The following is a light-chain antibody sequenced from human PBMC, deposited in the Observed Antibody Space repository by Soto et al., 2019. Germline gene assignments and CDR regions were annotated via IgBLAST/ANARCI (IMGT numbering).Light chain of an antibody. V-gene: IGKV3-11*01. CDR3: QQWGT. J-gene: IGKJ5*01. Sequence: EIMVTQYPVTLSLSPGERATRYSVAIQRASSQLACDQQTRGQAPKPPIYDASNRATGIPARFSGSGTRTDFTLTIDNLEPEDCAVYYSQQWGTFGQGRRLEIK. CDR1: QRASSQ. CDR2: DAS.